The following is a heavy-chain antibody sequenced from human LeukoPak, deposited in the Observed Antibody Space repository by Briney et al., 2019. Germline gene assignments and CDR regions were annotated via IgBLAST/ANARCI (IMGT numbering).Heavy chain of an antibody. Sequence: GRSLRLSCAASGFTFDDYAMHWVRQAPGKGLEWVSGISWNSGSIGYADSVKGRFTISRDNAENSLYLQMNSLRAEDTALYYCAKDTHSGWYGAFFDYWGQGTLVTVSS. J-gene: IGHJ4*02. D-gene: IGHD6-19*01. CDR3: AKDTHSGWYGAFFDY. CDR1: GFTFDDYA. CDR2: ISWNSGSI. V-gene: IGHV3-9*01.